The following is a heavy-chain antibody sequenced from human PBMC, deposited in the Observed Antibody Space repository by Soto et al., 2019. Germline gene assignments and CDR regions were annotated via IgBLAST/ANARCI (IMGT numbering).Heavy chain of an antibody. D-gene: IGHD2-2*01. V-gene: IGHV4-31*03. Sequence: NPSETLSLTCTVSGGSISSGSYYWAWIRQHPGKGLEWIGYIYHSGSTYYNPSLKSRVDISVDRSKNQFSLKLSSVSAADTAVCYCAREKCSTSCPMDVWGQGTTVTVSS. CDR2: IYHSGST. CDR1: GGSISSGSYY. J-gene: IGHJ6*02. CDR3: AREKCSTSCPMDV.